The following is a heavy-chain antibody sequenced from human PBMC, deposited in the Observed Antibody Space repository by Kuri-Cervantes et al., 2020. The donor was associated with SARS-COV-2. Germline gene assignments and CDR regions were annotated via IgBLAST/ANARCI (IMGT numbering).Heavy chain of an antibody. CDR2: ISYDGSNK. V-gene: IGHV3-30*18. J-gene: IGHJ6*03. CDR3: AKEGGQKSDYMRYYYYYYMDV. Sequence: GESLKISCAASGFTFGDYSMNWVRQAPGKGLEWVAVISYDGSNKYYADSVKGRFTISRDNSKNTLYLQMNSLRAEDTAVYYCAKEGGQKSDYMRYYYYYYMDVWGKGTTVTVSS. CDR1: GFTFGDYS. D-gene: IGHD4-17*01.